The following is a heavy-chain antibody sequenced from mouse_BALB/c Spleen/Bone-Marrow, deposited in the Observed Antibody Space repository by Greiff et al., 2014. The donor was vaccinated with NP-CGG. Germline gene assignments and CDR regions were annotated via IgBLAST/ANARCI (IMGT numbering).Heavy chain of an antibody. CDR3: ARGRRYDGPYFDY. CDR2: ISPYIGGT. CDR1: GYTFTDFN. Sequence: VHVKQSGPELVKPGASVKISCKASGYTFTDFNMHWVKQSHGKSLEWIGFISPYIGGTGYNQKFKSKATLTVDSSSSTAYMELRSLTSEDSAVYYCARGRRYDGPYFDYWGRGTTLTVSS. D-gene: IGHD2-14*01. J-gene: IGHJ2*01. V-gene: IGHV1S29*02.